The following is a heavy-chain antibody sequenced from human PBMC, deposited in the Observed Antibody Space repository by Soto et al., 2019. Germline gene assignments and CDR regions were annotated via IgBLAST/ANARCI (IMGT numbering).Heavy chain of an antibody. CDR1: GGSISTHY. D-gene: IGHD3-3*01. J-gene: IGHJ5*02. CDR3: ARVYDFWSGYYWFDP. CDR2: IYDRGIT. V-gene: IGHV4-59*11. Sequence: PSETLSLTCTVSGGSISTHYLTWIRQPPGKGLECIGFIYDRGITNYNPSLKSRLTISVDTSKNQFSLKLSSVTAADTAVYYCARVYDFWSGYYWFDPWGQGTLVTVYS.